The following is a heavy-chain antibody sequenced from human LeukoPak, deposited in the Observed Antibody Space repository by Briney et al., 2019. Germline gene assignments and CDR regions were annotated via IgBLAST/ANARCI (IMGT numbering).Heavy chain of an antibody. J-gene: IGHJ4*02. CDR1: GYTFTSHG. Sequence: GASVKVSCKASGYTFTSHGISWVRQAPGQGLEWMGGIIPIFGTANYAQKFQGRVTITADESTSTAYMELSSLRSEDTAVYYCARASKYNWNYRLDYWAREPWSPSPQ. D-gene: IGHD1-7*01. CDR2: IIPIFGTA. V-gene: IGHV1-69*13. CDR3: ARASKYNWNYRLDY.